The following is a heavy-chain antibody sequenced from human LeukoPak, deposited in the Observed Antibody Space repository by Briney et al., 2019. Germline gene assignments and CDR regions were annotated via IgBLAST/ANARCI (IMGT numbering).Heavy chain of an antibody. V-gene: IGHV1-46*01. CDR3: ARNRYSSSGDYYYYMDV. Sequence: ASVKVSCKASGYTFTSYYMHWVRQAPGQGLEWMGIINPSGGSTSYAQKFQGRVTMTRDMSTSTVYMELSSLRSEDTAVYYCARNRYSSSGDYYYYMDVWGKGTTVTVSS. J-gene: IGHJ6*03. D-gene: IGHD6-6*01. CDR1: GYTFTSYY. CDR2: INPSGGST.